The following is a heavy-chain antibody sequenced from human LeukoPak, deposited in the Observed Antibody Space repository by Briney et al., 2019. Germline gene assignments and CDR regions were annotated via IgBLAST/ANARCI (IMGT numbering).Heavy chain of an antibody. CDR2: ISSSSGTI. Sequence: PGGSLRLSCAASGFTFSSYTMTWVRQAPGKRLEWLAYISSSSGTIYYADSVKGRFIISRDNGKNSLYLQMNSLRAEDTAVYYCARGGAARPDFWGQGTLVTVSS. CDR1: GFTFSSYT. D-gene: IGHD6-6*01. CDR3: ARGGAARPDF. J-gene: IGHJ4*02. V-gene: IGHV3-48*01.